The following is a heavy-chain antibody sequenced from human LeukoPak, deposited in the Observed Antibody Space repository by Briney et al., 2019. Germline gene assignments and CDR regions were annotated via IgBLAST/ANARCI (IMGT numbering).Heavy chain of an antibody. J-gene: IGHJ3*02. CDR2: ISAYNGNT. CDR3: ARTLNIVVVTAINAFDI. CDR1: GYTFTSYG. V-gene: IGHV1-18*01. D-gene: IGHD2-21*02. Sequence: ASVKVSCKASGYTFTSYGISWVRQAPGQGLEWMGWISAYNGNTNYAQKLQGRVTMTTDTPTSTAYMELRSLRSDDTAVYHCARTLNIVVVTAINAFDIWGQGTMVTVSS.